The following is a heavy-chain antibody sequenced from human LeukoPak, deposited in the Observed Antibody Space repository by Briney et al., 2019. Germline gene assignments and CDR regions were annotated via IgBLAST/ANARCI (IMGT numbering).Heavy chain of an antibody. D-gene: IGHD6-13*01. CDR1: GGSISSYY. V-gene: IGHV4-59*01. CDR2: IYYSGTT. CDR3: ARGVYIAAAQYGY. Sequence: SQPLSLTCTVSGGSISSYYWSWIRQPPGKGLEWIGYIYYSGTTNYNPSLKSRVTISVDTSKNQFFLKLSSATAADTAVYYCARGVYIAAAQYGYWGQGTLVTVSS. J-gene: IGHJ4*02.